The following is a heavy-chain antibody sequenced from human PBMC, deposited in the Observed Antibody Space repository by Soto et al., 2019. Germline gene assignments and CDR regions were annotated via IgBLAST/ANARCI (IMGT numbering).Heavy chain of an antibody. CDR3: AVDGVPTSSFRYYYFRF. CDR1: ELPFTDYS. Sequence: QAQLVESGGGVVQPGRSLRLSCAASELPFTDYSMHWVRQTADKGLEWVAFISHDGRNTFYSDSVKGRFTISRDDSRSMLFLQMSDVTVEDTAIYYCAVDGVPTSSFRYYYFRFWGRGTLVTVSS. D-gene: IGHD3-9*01. J-gene: IGHJ4*02. CDR2: ISHDGRNT. V-gene: IGHV3-30*04.